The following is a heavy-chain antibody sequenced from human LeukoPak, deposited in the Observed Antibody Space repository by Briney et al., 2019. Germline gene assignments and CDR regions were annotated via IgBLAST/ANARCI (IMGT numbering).Heavy chain of an antibody. V-gene: IGHV3-74*01. Sequence: PGGSLRLSCAASGFTFSSYWMHWVRQAPGKGLVWVSRINSDGSSTSYADSVKGRFTVSRDNSKNTLSLHMYSLRPDDTAVYYCASKMLPAAERGLDYWGQGTLVTVSS. CDR3: ASKMLPAAERGLDY. CDR2: INSDGSST. CDR1: GFTFSSYW. D-gene: IGHD2-2*01. J-gene: IGHJ4*02.